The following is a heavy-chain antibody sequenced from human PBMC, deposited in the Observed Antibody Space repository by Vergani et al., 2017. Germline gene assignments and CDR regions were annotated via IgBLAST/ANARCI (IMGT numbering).Heavy chain of an antibody. CDR2: IQFDGSNQ. CDR3: AKHFRGWGIYY. J-gene: IGHJ4*02. Sequence: QVQLVESGRGVVQRGGSLRLSCATSGFTLSNYDMQWIRQGPGKGLEFVAFIQFDGSNQYYADSVKGRFTLSRDFSKNTLYLQMNSLRTDYTATYYCAKHFRGWGIYYWGQGTNVIVSS. CDR1: GFTLSNYD. D-gene: IGHD3-16*01. V-gene: IGHV3-30*02.